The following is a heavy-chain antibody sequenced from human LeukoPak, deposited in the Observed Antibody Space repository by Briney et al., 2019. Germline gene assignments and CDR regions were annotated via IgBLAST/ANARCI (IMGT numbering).Heavy chain of an antibody. CDR2: ISWNSGSI. V-gene: IGHV3-9*01. CDR3: ARPQGSGSYYFDY. CDR1: GFTFDDYA. Sequence: GGSLRLSCAASGFTFDDYAMHWVRQAPGKGLEWVSGISWNSGSIGYADSVKGRFTISRNNSKNTLYLQMNSLRAEDTAVYYCARPQGSGSYYFDYWGQGTLVTVSS. J-gene: IGHJ4*02. D-gene: IGHD3-10*01.